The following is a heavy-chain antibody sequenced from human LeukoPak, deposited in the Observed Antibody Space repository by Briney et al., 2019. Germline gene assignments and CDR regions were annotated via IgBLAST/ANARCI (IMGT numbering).Heavy chain of an antibody. CDR1: GFTFRTYA. V-gene: IGHV3-23*01. J-gene: IGHJ4*02. Sequence: TGGSLRLSRTASGFTFRTYAMNWVRQAPGKGLEWLSGISGSGNGTYYADSVKGRFIISRDNSKNMVYLQMNSLTVEDTATYYCAKRTMSAFDSWGQGTLLIVSS. CDR3: AKRTMSAFDS. CDR2: ISGSGNGT.